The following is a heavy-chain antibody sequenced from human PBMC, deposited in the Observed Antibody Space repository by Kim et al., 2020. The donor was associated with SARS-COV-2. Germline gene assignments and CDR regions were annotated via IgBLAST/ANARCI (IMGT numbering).Heavy chain of an antibody. CDR3: AKGRRAAREYDAFDI. V-gene: IGHV3-30*18. Sequence: GGSLRLSCAASGFTFSSYGMHWVRQAPGKGLEWVAVISYDGSNKYYADSVKGRFTISRDNSKNTLYLQMNSLRAEDTAVYYCAKGRRAAREYDAFDIWGQGTMVTVSS. CDR2: ISYDGSNK. CDR1: GFTFSSYG. D-gene: IGHD6-6*01. J-gene: IGHJ3*02.